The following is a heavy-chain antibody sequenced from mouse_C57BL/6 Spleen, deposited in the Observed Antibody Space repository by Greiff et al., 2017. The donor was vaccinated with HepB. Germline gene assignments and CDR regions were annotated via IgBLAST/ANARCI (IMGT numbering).Heavy chain of an antibody. V-gene: IGHV1-47*01. Sequence: VKLMESGAELVKPGASVKMSCKASGYTFTTYPIEWMKQNHGKSLEWIGNFHPYNDDTKYNEKFKGKATLTVEKSSSTVYLELSRLTSDDSAVYYCARPSYDGYEAWFAYWGQGTLVTVSA. J-gene: IGHJ3*01. CDR3: ARPSYDGYEAWFAY. D-gene: IGHD2-3*01. CDR1: GYTFTTYP. CDR2: FHPYNDDT.